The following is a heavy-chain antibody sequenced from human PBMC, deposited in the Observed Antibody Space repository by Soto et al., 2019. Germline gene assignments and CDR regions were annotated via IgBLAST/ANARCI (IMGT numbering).Heavy chain of an antibody. J-gene: IGHJ5*02. CDR1: GGSITSSYS. V-gene: IGHV4-39*02. CDR2: IYYSGST. D-gene: IGHD2-15*01. CDR3: VRGGGGGLFDP. Sequence: PSETLSLTCTVSGGSITSSYSWGWIRQPPGKGLEWIGTIYYSGSTNQNPSLRRRVTISLDTSKNQYSLKLNSVTAADTAIYYCVRGGGGGLFDPWGQGTMVTVSS.